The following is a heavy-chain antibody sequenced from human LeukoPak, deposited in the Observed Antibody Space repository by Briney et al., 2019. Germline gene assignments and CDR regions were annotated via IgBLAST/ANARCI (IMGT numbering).Heavy chain of an antibody. Sequence: PSQTLSLTCTVSGGSIMVATYSWSWIRQPPGKGPEWIGYIYYSGRTYYNPSLKSRVTISLDRSKNQFSLKLSSVTAADTAVYFCARGYGDNSGAFDIWGQGTLVTVSS. V-gene: IGHV4-30-2*01. D-gene: IGHD4-23*01. CDR2: IYYSGRT. J-gene: IGHJ3*02. CDR3: ARGYGDNSGAFDI. CDR1: GGSIMVATYS.